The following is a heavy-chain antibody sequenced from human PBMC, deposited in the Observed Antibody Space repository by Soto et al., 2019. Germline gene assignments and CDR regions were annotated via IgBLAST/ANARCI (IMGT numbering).Heavy chain of an antibody. CDR1: GGPINAHF. CDR2: IYISGTT. Sequence: KTSETLSLTCTVSGGPINAHFWSWSRHPAGKGLEWIGHIYISGTTTYNPSLKSRVTLSIDPPKSQLSLKLSSVTAADTAVYSCARINGGSPDFWGQGVLVTVSS. D-gene: IGHD2-15*01. J-gene: IGHJ4*02. V-gene: IGHV4-4*07. CDR3: ARINGGSPDF.